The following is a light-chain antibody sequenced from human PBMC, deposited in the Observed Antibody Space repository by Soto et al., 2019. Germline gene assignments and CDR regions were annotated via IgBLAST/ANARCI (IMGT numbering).Light chain of an antibody. CDR2: AAS. Sequence: DIQLTQSPSFLSASVGDRVTITCRASQGISSYLAWYQQKPRKAPKLLIYAASTVQSGIPSRFSGSGSGTDFTLTISSLQPEDCATYYCQQLNSYPLTFGQGTRLEIK. J-gene: IGKJ5*01. V-gene: IGKV1-9*01. CDR1: QGISSY. CDR3: QQLNSYPLT.